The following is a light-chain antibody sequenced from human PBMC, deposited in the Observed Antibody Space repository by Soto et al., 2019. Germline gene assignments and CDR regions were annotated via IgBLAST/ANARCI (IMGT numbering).Light chain of an antibody. Sequence: EMVLTQSPATLSVSPGGCATLSCRARRSVSTNLAWYQQKPGQAPRLLIYDASTRATAIPARFSGSGSGTEFTLTISSLLSEDFAVYYCQHHNTWPPVYTFGQGTKLEIK. CDR3: QHHNTWPPVYT. CDR1: RSVSTN. V-gene: IGKV3D-15*01. J-gene: IGKJ2*01. CDR2: DAS.